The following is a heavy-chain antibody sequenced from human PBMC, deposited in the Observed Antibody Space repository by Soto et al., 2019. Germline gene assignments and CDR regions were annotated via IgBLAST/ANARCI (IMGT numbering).Heavy chain of an antibody. D-gene: IGHD2-15*01. CDR2: ISGYNGNT. V-gene: IGHV1-18*04. J-gene: IGHJ4*02. Sequence: ASVKVSCKASGYTFTSHGISWVRQAPGQGLEWMGWISGYNGNTNYAQKLQGRVTMTTDTSTSTAYMEMRSLRSDDTAVYYCASGVGKTRDVGGPVDYWGQGTRVTVSS. CDR3: ASGVGKTRDVGGPVDY. CDR1: GYTFTSHG.